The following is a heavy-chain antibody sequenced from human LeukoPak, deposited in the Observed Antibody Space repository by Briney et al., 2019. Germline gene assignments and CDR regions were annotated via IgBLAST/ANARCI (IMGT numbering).Heavy chain of an antibody. J-gene: IGHJ4*02. Sequence: PGGSLRLSCAASGFTLSSDYMSWVRQAPGKGLEWISVIYIGGTTYYADSVKGRFTISRDNSENTLYLQMSSLRAEDTAVYYCARGSAVQGFDFWGQGALVTVSS. CDR1: GFTLSSDY. CDR2: IYIGGTT. V-gene: IGHV3-53*01. CDR3: ARGSAVQGFDF. D-gene: IGHD3-10*02.